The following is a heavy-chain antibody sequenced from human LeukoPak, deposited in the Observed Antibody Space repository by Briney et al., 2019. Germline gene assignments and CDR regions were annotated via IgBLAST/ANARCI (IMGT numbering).Heavy chain of an antibody. J-gene: IGHJ4*02. CDR3: ATGAYFAD. CDR1: GFTFSKSP. V-gene: IGHV3-23*01. CDR2: ISDSGGDT. D-gene: IGHD2-21*01. Sequence: GGSLRLSCAASGFTFSKSPMTWVRQALGKGLEWISTISDSGGDTYHADSVKGRFTISRDNSMNRLYLQMNSLRAEDTAIYYCATGAYFADWGQGTLVTVSS.